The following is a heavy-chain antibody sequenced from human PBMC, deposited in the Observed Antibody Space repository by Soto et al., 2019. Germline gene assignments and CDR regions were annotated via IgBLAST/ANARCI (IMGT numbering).Heavy chain of an antibody. J-gene: IGHJ6*02. Sequence: SETLSLTCAVSGGSISSSNWWSWVRQPPGKGLEWIGEIYHSGSTNYNPSLKSRVTISVDKSKNQFSLKLSSVTAADTAVHYCATHTPRGSGDFWSGYYYYYYGMDVWGQGTTVTVSS. D-gene: IGHD3-3*01. CDR3: ATHTPRGSGDFWSGYYYYYYGMDV. CDR2: IYHSGST. CDR1: GGSISSSNW. V-gene: IGHV4-4*02.